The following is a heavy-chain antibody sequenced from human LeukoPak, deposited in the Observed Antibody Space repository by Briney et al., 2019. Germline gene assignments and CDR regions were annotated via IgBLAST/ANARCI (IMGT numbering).Heavy chain of an antibody. D-gene: IGHD5-12*01. Sequence: PSETLSLTCAVYGGSFSGYYWSWIRQPPGKGLGWIGEINHSGSTNYDPSLKSRVPISVDTSKNQFSLKLSSVTAADTAVYYCARVDSGYDQRPDYWGQGTLVTVSS. J-gene: IGHJ4*02. CDR1: GGSFSGYY. CDR3: ARVDSGYDQRPDY. V-gene: IGHV4-34*01. CDR2: INHSGST.